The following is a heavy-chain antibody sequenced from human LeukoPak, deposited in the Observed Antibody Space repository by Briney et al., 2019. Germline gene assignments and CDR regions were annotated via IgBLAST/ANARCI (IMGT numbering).Heavy chain of an antibody. CDR2: IDPSGGGT. CDR3: AGLGSGSSRIIDLDY. Sequence: ASVKVSCKASGYTFTTYYMHWVRQAPGQGLEWMGIIDPSGGGTNYAQKFQGRVTMTRDTSTSTVYMELSSLRSEDTAVYYCAGLGSGSSRIIDLDYWGQGTLVTVSS. CDR1: GYTFTTYY. J-gene: IGHJ4*02. D-gene: IGHD3-10*01. V-gene: IGHV1-46*01.